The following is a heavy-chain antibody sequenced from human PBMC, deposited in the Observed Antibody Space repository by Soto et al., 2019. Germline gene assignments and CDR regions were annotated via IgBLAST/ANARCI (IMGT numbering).Heavy chain of an antibody. CDR2: IYWDDDK. CDR3: AHRPRRLGIAGAGDFDF. Sequence: SGPTLVNPTQTLTLTCTFSGFSLSTNGVGVGWIRQPPGKALEWLALIYWDDDKRYSPSLKSRLTITKDTSKNQAVLTMTNMDPVDTATYYCAHRPRRLGIAGAGDFDFWGQGILVTVSS. J-gene: IGHJ4*02. CDR1: GFSLSTNGVG. V-gene: IGHV2-5*02. D-gene: IGHD6-13*01.